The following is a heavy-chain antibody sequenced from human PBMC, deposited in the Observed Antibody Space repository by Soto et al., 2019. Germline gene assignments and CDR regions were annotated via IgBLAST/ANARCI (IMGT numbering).Heavy chain of an antibody. CDR2: ISSSSSTI. CDR1: GFTFSSYS. D-gene: IGHD1-26*01. V-gene: IGHV3-48*01. CDR3: AREEGLLNWFDP. J-gene: IGHJ5*02. Sequence: EVQLVESGGGLVQPGGSLRLSCAASGFTFSSYSMNWIRQAPGKGLEWVSYISSSSSTIYHADSVKGRFTISRDNAKNSLYLQMNSLRAEDTAVYYCAREEGLLNWFDPWGQGTLVTVSS.